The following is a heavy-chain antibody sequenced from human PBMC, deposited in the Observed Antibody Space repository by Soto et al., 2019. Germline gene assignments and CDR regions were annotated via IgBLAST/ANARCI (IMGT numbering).Heavy chain of an antibody. CDR2: ISYDGSNK. D-gene: IGHD5-18*01. CDR1: GFTFSSYA. CDR3: ARDDVDTAMDSFDY. V-gene: IGHV3-30-3*01. J-gene: IGHJ4*03. Sequence: GGSLRLSCAASGFTFSSYAMHWVRQAPGKGLEWVAVISYDGSNKYYADSVKGRFTISRDNSKNTLYLQMNSLRAEDTAVYYCARDDVDTAMDSFDYCGQGTMVTVSS.